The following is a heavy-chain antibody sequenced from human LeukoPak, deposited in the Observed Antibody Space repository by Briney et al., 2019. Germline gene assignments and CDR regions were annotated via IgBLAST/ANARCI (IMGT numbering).Heavy chain of an antibody. CDR1: GFTFSHYS. CDR3: AKPQYSSSSYFDY. CDR2: ISGSGGST. Sequence: GGSLRLSCAASGFTFSHYSMNWVRQAPGKGLEWVSAISGSGGSTYYADSVKGRFTISRDNSKNTLYLQMNSLRAEDTAVYYCAKPQYSSSSYFDYWGQGTLVTVSS. J-gene: IGHJ4*02. V-gene: IGHV3-23*01. D-gene: IGHD6-6*01.